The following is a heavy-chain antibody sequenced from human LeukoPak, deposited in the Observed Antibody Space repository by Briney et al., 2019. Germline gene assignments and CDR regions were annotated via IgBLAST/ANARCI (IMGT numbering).Heavy chain of an antibody. CDR3: AGVTNTNYYYYCGMDV. CDR1: GYTFTGYY. CDR2: INPNSGGT. D-gene: IGHD2-8*01. Sequence: ASVKVSCKASGYTFTGYYMHWVRQAPGQGLEWMGRINPNSGGTNYAQKFQGRVTMTRDTSISTAYMELSRLRSDDTAVYYCAGVTNTNYYYYCGMDVWGQGTAVTVSS. V-gene: IGHV1-2*06. J-gene: IGHJ6*02.